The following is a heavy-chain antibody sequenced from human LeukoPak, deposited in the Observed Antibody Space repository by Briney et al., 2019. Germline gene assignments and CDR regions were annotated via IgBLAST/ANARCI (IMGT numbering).Heavy chain of an antibody. Sequence: GGSRRLSCSASGFDLSPYTMNWVRQAPGKGLEWVASISSTSTYMYYGDSLKGRFTISRDNAKNTLYLQLNSLRAEDTATYYCARRVTTFLSWGQGTLVIVSS. CDR2: ISSTSTYM. CDR3: ARRVTTFLS. CDR1: GFDLSPYT. D-gene: IGHD4-17*01. J-gene: IGHJ4*02. V-gene: IGHV3-21*01.